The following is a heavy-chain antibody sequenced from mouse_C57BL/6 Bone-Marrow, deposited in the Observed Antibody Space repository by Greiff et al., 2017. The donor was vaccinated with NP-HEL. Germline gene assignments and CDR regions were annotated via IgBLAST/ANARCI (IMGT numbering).Heavy chain of an antibody. CDR2: IYPGNSDT. J-gene: IGHJ4*01. CDR3: TDGYFAMDY. Sequence: PLQQSGTVLARPGASVKMSCKTSGYTFTSYWMHWVKQRPGQGLEWIGAIYPGNSDTSYNQKFKGKAKLTAVTSDSTAYMELSSLTNEDAAVYYCTDGYFAMDYWGQGTSVTVSS. CDR1: GYTFTSYW. D-gene: IGHD2-3*01. V-gene: IGHV1-5*01.